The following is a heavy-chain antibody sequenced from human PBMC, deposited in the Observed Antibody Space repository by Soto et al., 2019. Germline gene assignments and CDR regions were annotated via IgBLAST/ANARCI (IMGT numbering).Heavy chain of an antibody. V-gene: IGHV4-31*02. Sequence: WTWIRQLPGKGLEWIGNVYYRGGAYYNPSLQSRVTISLDTSKTQFSMKLKSVNAADTAVYYCARGGTEHSSSHKYGFDVWGQGTTVTVSS. CDR2: VYYRGGA. J-gene: IGHJ6*02. D-gene: IGHD6-6*01. CDR3: ARGGTEHSSSHKYGFDV.